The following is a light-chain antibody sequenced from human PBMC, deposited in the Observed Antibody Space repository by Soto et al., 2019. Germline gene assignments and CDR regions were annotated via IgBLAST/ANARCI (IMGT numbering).Light chain of an antibody. J-gene: IGLJ2*01. Sequence: QPVLTQPPSVSGTPGQRVTISCSGSSSNIGSNYVYWYRQLPGTAPKLLIYRNKQRPSGVPDRFSGSRSGTSASLAISGLRSEDEADYYCAAWDDGLSVVFGGGTKLTVL. CDR1: SSNIGSNY. V-gene: IGLV1-47*01. CDR2: RNK. CDR3: AAWDDGLSVV.